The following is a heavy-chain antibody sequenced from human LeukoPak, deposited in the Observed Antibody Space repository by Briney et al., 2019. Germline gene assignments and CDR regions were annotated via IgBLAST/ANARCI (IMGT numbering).Heavy chain of an antibody. CDR1: GYSISSGYY. CDR2: IYHSGST. J-gene: IGHJ4*02. CDR3: AEYSSSWYWDY. Sequence: SETLSLTCTVSGYSISSGYYWGWIRQPPGQGLEWIGSIYHSGSTYYNPSLKSRVTISVDTSKNQFSLKLSSVTAADTAVYYCAEYSSSWYWDYWGQGTLVTVSS. V-gene: IGHV4-38-2*02. D-gene: IGHD6-13*01.